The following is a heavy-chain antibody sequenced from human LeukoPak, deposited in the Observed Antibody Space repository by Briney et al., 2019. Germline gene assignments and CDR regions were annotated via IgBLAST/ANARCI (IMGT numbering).Heavy chain of an antibody. V-gene: IGHV4-59*08. D-gene: IGHD1-14*01. CDR2: VYSSGST. J-gene: IGHJ4*02. CDR1: GGSISGYY. Sequence: SETLSLTCTVSGGSISGYYWSWIRQSPGKGLEWIAYVYSSGSTNYNPSLYSRVTISLDTSKNQFSLKLSSVTAADTAVYYCATEAPPYYFDYWGQGTLVTVSS. CDR3: ATEAPPYYFDY.